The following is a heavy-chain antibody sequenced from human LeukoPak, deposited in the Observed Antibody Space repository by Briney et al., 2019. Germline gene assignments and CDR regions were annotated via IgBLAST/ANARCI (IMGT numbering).Heavy chain of an antibody. CDR2: MYSGGGT. CDR1: GFTFNNNY. J-gene: IGHJ4*02. Sequence: GGSLRLSCAASGFTFNNNYMSWVRQAPGKGLEWVSLMYSGGGTSYADSVKGRFTISRDTSKNTLYLQMSSLRAEDTALYYCARYDNGKDYFDYWGQGTLVTVSS. D-gene: IGHD1-1*01. V-gene: IGHV3-53*01. CDR3: ARYDNGKDYFDY.